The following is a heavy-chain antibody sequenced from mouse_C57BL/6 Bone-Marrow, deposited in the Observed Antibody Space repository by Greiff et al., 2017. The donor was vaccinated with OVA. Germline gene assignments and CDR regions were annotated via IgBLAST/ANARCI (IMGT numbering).Heavy chain of an antibody. CDR1: GYTFTSYW. Sequence: VQLQQPGAELVRPGTSVKLSCKASGYTFTSYWMHWVKQRPGQGLEWIGVIDPSDSYTNYNQKFKGKATLTVDTSSSTAYMQLSSLTSEDSAVYCCASPNWDSYYFDYWGQGTTLTVSS. J-gene: IGHJ2*01. V-gene: IGHV1-59*01. CDR3: ASPNWDSYYFDY. CDR2: IDPSDSYT. D-gene: IGHD4-1*01.